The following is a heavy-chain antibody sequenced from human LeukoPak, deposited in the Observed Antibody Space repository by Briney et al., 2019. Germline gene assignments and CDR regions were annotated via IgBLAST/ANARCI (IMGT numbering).Heavy chain of an antibody. CDR1: GFTFSSYE. CDR2: ISSSGSTI. V-gene: IGHV3-48*03. J-gene: IGHJ6*04. D-gene: IGHD6-13*01. CDR3: AGDLSSSWYQPTNYYYYYGMDV. Sequence: PGGSLRLSCAASGFTFSSYEMNWVRQAPGKGLEWVSYISSSGSTIYYADSVKGRFTISRDNAKNSLYLQMNSLRAEDTAVYYCAGDLSSSWYQPTNYYYYYGMDVWGKGTTVTVSS.